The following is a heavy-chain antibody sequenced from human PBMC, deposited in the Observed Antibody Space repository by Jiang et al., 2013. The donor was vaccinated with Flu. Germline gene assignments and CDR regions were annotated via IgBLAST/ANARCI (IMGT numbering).Heavy chain of an antibody. V-gene: IGHV2-5*02. CDR2: IYWDGDK. D-gene: IGHD3-22*01. CDR3: AHRLHDYDNIGYPFDF. Sequence: FSLRVGGVGVGWIRQPPGKALEWLAVIYWDGDKHYSPSLKNRLTISKDTSENQVFLTMTNMGPVDTATYYCAHRLHDYDNIGYPFDFWGQGTLVTVSS. CDR1: FSLRVGGVG. J-gene: IGHJ4*02.